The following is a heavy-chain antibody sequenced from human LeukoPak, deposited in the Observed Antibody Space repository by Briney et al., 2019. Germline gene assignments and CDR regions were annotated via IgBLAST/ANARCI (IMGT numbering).Heavy chain of an antibody. J-gene: IGHJ4*02. D-gene: IGHD4-23*01. CDR3: ARGTVVIGY. V-gene: IGHV3-7*01. CDR1: GFTFSSYW. Sequence: GGSLRLSCAASGFTFSSYWMSWVRQPPGKGPEWVANIKHDGSEKYYVDSVKGRFTISRDNAKNSLYPQMNSLRVEDTAIYYCARGTVVIGYWGQGTLVTVSS. CDR2: IKHDGSEK.